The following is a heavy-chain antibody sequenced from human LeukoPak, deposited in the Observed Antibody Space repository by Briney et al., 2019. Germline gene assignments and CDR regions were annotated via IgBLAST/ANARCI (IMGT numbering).Heavy chain of an antibody. D-gene: IGHD2-15*01. J-gene: IGHJ4*02. Sequence: ASVEVSCKASGGTFSSYAISWVRQAPGQGLEWMGRIIPILGIANYAQKFQGRVTITADKSTSTAYMELSSLRSENTAVYYCARELVARLFDYWGQGTLVTVSS. CDR1: GGTFSSYA. CDR3: ARELVARLFDY. V-gene: IGHV1-69*04. CDR2: IIPILGIA.